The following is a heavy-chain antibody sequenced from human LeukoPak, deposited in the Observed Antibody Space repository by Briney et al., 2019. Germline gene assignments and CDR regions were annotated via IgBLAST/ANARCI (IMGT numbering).Heavy chain of an antibody. CDR3: ARGAYGDYDY. V-gene: IGHV3-23*01. CDR1: GFTFSSYA. J-gene: IGHJ4*02. Sequence: GGSLRLSCAASGFTFSSYAMSWVRQAPGKGLEWVSAISVDASSTYYADSVKGPITISRDNSKNTLFLQMNSLRAADTAVYYCARGAYGDYDYWGQGTLVTVSS. D-gene: IGHD4-17*01. CDR2: ISVDASST.